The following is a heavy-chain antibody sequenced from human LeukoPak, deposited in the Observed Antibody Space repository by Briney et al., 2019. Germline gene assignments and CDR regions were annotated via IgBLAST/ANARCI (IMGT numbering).Heavy chain of an antibody. J-gene: IGHJ6*03. V-gene: IGHV1-2*02. D-gene: IGHD6-19*01. Sequence: EASVRVSSKPSGYTFTGYYMHWGRQAPGQGLECMGWINPNRGGTNYAQKFQGRVTMTRDTPISTAYMELSRLRSDDTAVYYCARDQHSSGWYGDYYYYMDVWGKGTTVTVSS. CDR1: GYTFTGYY. CDR3: ARDQHSSGWYGDYYYYMDV. CDR2: INPNRGGT.